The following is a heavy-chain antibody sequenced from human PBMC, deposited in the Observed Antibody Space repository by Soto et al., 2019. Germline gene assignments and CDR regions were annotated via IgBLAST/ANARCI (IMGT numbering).Heavy chain of an antibody. CDR1: GFTFSSYA. CDR2: ISGSGGST. V-gene: IGHV3-23*01. D-gene: IGHD6-6*01. J-gene: IGHJ5*02. CDR3: AKHAGQLVPRSNWFDP. Sequence: GGSLRLSCAASGFTFSSYAMSWVRQAPGKGLEWVSAISGSGGSTYYADSVKGRFTISRDNSKNTLYLQMNSLRAEDTAVYYCAKHAGQLVPRSNWFDPWGQGTLVTVSS.